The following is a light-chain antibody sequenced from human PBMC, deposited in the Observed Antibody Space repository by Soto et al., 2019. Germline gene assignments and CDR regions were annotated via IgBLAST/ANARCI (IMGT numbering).Light chain of an antibody. J-gene: IGKJ1*01. V-gene: IGKV2-28*01. CDR2: LGS. Sequence: DIVMTQSPLSLPVTPGEPPSISCRSSQSLLHSNGYNYLDWYLQKPGQSPQLLIYLGSNRASGVPDRFSGSGSGTDFTLKISXVEAEDVGVYYCMQALQIKAFGQGTKVDTK. CDR3: MQALQIKA. CDR1: QSLLHSNGYNY.